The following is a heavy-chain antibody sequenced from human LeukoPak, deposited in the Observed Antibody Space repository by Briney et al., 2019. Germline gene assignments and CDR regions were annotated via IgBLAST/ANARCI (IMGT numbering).Heavy chain of an antibody. CDR1: GFTFSSYA. J-gene: IGHJ4*02. V-gene: IGHV3-30-3*01. Sequence: GGSLRLSCAASGFTFSSYAMHWVRQAPGKGLEWVAVISYDGSNKYYADSVKGRFTISRDNSKNTLYLQTNSLRAEDTAVYYCARVGYWGQGTLVTVSP. CDR2: ISYDGSNK. CDR3: ARVGY.